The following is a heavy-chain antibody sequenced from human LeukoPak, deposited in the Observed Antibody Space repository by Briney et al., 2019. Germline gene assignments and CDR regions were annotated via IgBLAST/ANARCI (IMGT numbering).Heavy chain of an antibody. V-gene: IGHV3-7*01. Sequence: GGSLRLSCAASGFTFSSYWMSRVRQAPGKGLKWVANIKQDGSEKYYVDSVKGRFTISRDNAKNSLYLQMNSLRAEDTAVYYCARVEAFDRGADFDYWGQGTLVTVSS. D-gene: IGHD1-14*01. CDR3: ARVEAFDRGADFDY. CDR2: IKQDGSEK. J-gene: IGHJ4*02. CDR1: GFTFSSYW.